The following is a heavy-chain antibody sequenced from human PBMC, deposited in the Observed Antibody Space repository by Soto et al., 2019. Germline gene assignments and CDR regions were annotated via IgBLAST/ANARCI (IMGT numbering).Heavy chain of an antibody. CDR2: TNQDGSEK. V-gene: IGHV3-7*04. CDR1: ESTVRRDW. D-gene: IGHD1-26*01. J-gene: IGHJ4*02. Sequence: EVPLVESGGGLVQTGGSLRLSCAISESTVRRDWMNWVRQAPGKGLEWVAHTNQDGSEKYYVDSVKGRFTISRDNAKNSLYLQMNRLRAGDTAMYYCSGGVGDAFWGQGTLVTVSS. CDR3: SGGVGDAF.